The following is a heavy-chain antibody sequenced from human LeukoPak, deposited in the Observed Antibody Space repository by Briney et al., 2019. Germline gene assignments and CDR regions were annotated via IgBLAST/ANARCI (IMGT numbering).Heavy chain of an antibody. CDR3: ARGRVGAIDY. D-gene: IGHD1-26*01. CDR1: GGSISSYY. J-gene: IGHJ4*02. V-gene: IGHV4-59*12. CDR2: IYYSGST. Sequence: SETLFLTCTVSGGSISSYYWSWIRQPPGEGLEWIGYIYYSGSTNYNPSLKSRVTISVDTSKNQFSLKLSSVTAADTAVYYCARGRVGAIDYWGQGTLVTVSS.